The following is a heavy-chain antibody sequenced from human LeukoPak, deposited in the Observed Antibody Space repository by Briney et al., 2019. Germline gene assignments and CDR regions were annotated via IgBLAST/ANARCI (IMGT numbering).Heavy chain of an antibody. J-gene: IGHJ6*02. Sequence: SETLSLTCTVSGGSISSYFWTWIRQPPGKGLEWIGYIYYSGSIDYNPSLKSRVTISVDTSKNQLSLKLSSVTAADTAVYYCARYQPLYGMDVWGQGTTVTVSS. V-gene: IGHV4-59*01. CDR2: IYYSGSI. CDR3: ARYQPLYGMDV. CDR1: GGSISSYF.